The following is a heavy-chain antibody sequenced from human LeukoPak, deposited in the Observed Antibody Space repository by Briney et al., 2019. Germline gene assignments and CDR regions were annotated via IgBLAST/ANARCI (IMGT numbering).Heavy chain of an antibody. CDR1: GESFLGHT. Sequence: SETLSLTCGVNGESFLGHTWSWFRQPPGKGLEWIGQISHRDATDYNPSLKSRISVNTAKNEFSLNLNFVTAADTAIYYCARHHITTVVPDDSFDIWGQGTVVIISS. CDR2: ISHRDAT. D-gene: IGHD4-11*01. J-gene: IGHJ3*02. V-gene: IGHV4-34*01. CDR3: ARHHITTVVPDDSFDI.